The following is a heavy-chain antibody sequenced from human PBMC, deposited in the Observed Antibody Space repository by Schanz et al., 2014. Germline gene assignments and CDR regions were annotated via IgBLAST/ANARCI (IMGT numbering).Heavy chain of an antibody. D-gene: IGHD3-10*01. Sequence: QVQLVQSGAEVKKPGASVKVSCKASGYTFTSYDINWVRQATGQGLEWMGWMNSKTGNTGYAQRFQGRVTMTRNTSITTAYLELSSLRSGDTAVYYCAKGRFGELSAFDIWGQGTMVTVSS. J-gene: IGHJ3*02. V-gene: IGHV1-8*01. CDR2: MNSKTGNT. CDR3: AKGRFGELSAFDI. CDR1: GYTFTSYD.